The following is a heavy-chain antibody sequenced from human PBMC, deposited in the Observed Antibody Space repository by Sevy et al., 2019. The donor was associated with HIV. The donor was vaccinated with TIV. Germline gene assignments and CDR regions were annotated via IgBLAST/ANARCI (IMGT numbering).Heavy chain of an antibody. D-gene: IGHD2-2*01. J-gene: IGHJ6*02. V-gene: IGHV4-34*01. CDR2: INHSGST. CDR3: AGTAYCSSTSCYEGVYYGMDV. CDR1: GGSFSGYY. Sequence: SETLSLTCAVYGGSFSGYYWSWIRQPPGKGLEWIGEINHSGSTNYNPSLKSRVTISVDTSKNQFSLKLSSVTAADTAVYYCAGTAYCSSTSCYEGVYYGMDVWGQGTTVTVSS.